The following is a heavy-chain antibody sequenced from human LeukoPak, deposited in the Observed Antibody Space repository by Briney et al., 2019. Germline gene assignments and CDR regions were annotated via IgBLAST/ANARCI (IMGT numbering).Heavy chain of an antibody. J-gene: IGHJ4*02. Sequence: ASVKVSCKASGYTFTGYYMHWVRQAPGQGLEWMGWINPNSGGTNYAQKFQGRVTMTRDTSISTAYMELSRLRSDDTAVYYCARGRRGYSGYDKFDYWGQGTLVTVPS. D-gene: IGHD5-12*01. CDR2: INPNSGGT. CDR3: ARGRRGYSGYDKFDY. CDR1: GYTFTGYY. V-gene: IGHV1-2*02.